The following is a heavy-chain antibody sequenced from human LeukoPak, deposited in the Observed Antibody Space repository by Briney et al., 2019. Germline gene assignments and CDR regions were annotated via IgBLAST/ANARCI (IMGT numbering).Heavy chain of an antibody. CDR2: ISYDGTTK. D-gene: IGHD1-26*01. CDR1: GFTFSTYG. V-gene: IGHV3-30-3*01. J-gene: IGHJ3*02. CDR3: ARVRIAGSTYDAFDI. Sequence: GGSLRLSCAASGFTFSTYGMHWVRQAPGKGLEWVAVISYDGTTKYHADSVKGRFTISRDNSKNTLYLQMNTLRAEDTAVYYCARVRIAGSTYDAFDIWGQGTMVTVSS.